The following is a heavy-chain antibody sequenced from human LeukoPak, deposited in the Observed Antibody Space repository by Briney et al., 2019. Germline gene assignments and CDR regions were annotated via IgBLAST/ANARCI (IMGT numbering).Heavy chain of an antibody. CDR3: AKDLDYYDNWFDP. Sequence: GRSLRLSCAASGFTFSSYGMHWVRQAPGKGLEWVAVISYDGSNKHYADSVKGRFTISRDNSKNTLYLQMNSLRAEDTAVYYCAKDLDYYDNWFDPWGQGTLVTVSS. CDR1: GFTFSSYG. V-gene: IGHV3-30*18. J-gene: IGHJ5*02. CDR2: ISYDGSNK. D-gene: IGHD3-22*01.